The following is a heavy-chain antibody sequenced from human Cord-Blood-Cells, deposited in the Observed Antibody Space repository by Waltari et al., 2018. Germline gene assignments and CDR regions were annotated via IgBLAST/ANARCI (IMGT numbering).Heavy chain of an antibody. CDR2: ISPIFGTA. Sequence: QVQLVQSGAEVKKPGSSVKVSCKAAGGTFSSYAISWLRQAPGQGLEWMGGISPIFGTANYAQKFQGRVTITADESTSTAYMELSSLRSEDTAVYYCARDITMVRGVIGAFDIWGQGTMVTVSS. D-gene: IGHD3-10*01. V-gene: IGHV1-69*01. CDR1: GGTFSSYA. CDR3: ARDITMVRGVIGAFDI. J-gene: IGHJ3*02.